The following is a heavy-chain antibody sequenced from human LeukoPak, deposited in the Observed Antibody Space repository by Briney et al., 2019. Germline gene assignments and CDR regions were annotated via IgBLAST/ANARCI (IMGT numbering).Heavy chain of an antibody. CDR3: ATETNGRHYDY. V-gene: IGHV3-21*06. CDR2: IGPTGSDR. Sequence: AGGSLRLSCTASGLTCSTSGFNWVRQAPGKGLEWVASIGPTGSDRYHADSIKGRFTISRDNANNFLYLQMNSLRAEDTAVYYCATETNGRHYDYWGQGTLLTVSS. J-gene: IGHJ4*02. CDR1: GLTCSTSG. D-gene: IGHD1-14*01.